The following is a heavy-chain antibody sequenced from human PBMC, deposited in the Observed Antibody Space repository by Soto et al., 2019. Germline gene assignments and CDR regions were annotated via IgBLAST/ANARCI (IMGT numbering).Heavy chain of an antibody. J-gene: IGHJ4*02. CDR1: GASTVSHYH. Sequence: QVQLQESGPGLVKPSQTLSLTCSVSGASTVSHYHWTWIRQPPGKGLEWMGYIFNSGTTFYNPSLTSRLSISMDTSGNHFSLELRSVTAEDTAVYYCALALGPTTGLDYWGQGTPVTVSS. CDR3: ALALGPTTGLDY. CDR2: IFNSGTT. V-gene: IGHV4-31*02. D-gene: IGHD1-26*01.